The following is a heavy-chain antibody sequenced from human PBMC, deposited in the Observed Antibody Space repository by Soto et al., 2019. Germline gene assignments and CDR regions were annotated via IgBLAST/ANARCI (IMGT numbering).Heavy chain of an antibody. V-gene: IGHV3-74*03. CDR2: MTGDGRTV. CDR1: GFTFGDYW. Sequence: GGSLRLSCAASGFTFGDYWMHWIRQAPGKGPEWVSRMTGDGRTVQYADSVKGRFTVSRDNAKNTQYLQMNSLRAEDTAVYYCARAEVDYWGPGTLVTVSS. CDR3: ARAEVDY. J-gene: IGHJ4*02.